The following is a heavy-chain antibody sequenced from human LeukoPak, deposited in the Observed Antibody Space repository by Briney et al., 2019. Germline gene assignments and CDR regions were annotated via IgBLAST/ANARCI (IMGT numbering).Heavy chain of an antibody. V-gene: IGHV4-31*03. D-gene: IGHD6-19*01. Sequence: SQTLSLTCTVSGGSISGGGYYWSWIRQHPWKGLEWIGYIYYSGSTYYNPSLKSRVTISVDTSKNQFSLKLSSVTAADTAVYYCARQGSGWLYYFAYWGQGTLVTVSS. CDR2: IYYSGST. J-gene: IGHJ4*02. CDR3: ARQGSGWLYYFAY. CDR1: GGSISGGGYY.